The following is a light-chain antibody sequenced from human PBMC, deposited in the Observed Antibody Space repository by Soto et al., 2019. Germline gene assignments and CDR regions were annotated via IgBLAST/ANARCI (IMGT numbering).Light chain of an antibody. J-gene: IGLJ1*01. CDR2: EVS. CDR3: SSYTSSSTYV. CDR1: SSDVGGYNY. Sequence: QSALTQPASVSGSPGQSITISCTGTSSDVGGYNYVSWYQQHPGKAPKFLIYEVSNRPSGVSNRFCGSKSGNTASLTISGLQAEDEADYYCSSYTSSSTYVFGTGTKLTVL. V-gene: IGLV2-14*01.